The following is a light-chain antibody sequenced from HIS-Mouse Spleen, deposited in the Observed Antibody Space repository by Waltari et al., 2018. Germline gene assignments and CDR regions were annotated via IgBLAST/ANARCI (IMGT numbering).Light chain of an antibody. V-gene: IGLV2-23*01. CDR3: CSYAGSRV. CDR2: EGR. Sequence: QSALTQPASVSGSPGQSITISFTGTSSDVGGYNLVSWYPQHTGKTPKRMSYEGRKRRSGVSNRFSGSKSGNTASLTISGLQAEDEADYYCCSYAGSRVFGGGTKLTVL. J-gene: IGLJ3*02. CDR1: SSDVGGYNL.